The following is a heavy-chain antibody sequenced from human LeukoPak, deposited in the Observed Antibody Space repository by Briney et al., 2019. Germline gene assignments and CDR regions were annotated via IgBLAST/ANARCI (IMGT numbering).Heavy chain of an antibody. CDR1: GFTFGDYA. CDR3: TRTMVVTPTSEFDY. Sequence: GGSLRLSCPASGFTFGDYAMSWFRQAPGKGLEWVGFIRSKAYGGTTEYAASVKGRFTISRDDSKSIAYLQMNSLKTEDTAVYYCTRTMVVTPTSEFDYWGQGTLVTVSS. J-gene: IGHJ4*02. CDR2: IRSKAYGGTT. V-gene: IGHV3-49*03. D-gene: IGHD2-21*02.